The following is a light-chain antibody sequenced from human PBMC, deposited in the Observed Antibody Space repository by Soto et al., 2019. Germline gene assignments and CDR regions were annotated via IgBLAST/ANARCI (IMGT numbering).Light chain of an antibody. CDR1: QRISTY. J-gene: IGKJ1*01. CDR2: AAS. CDR3: QQCYSSPRT. Sequence: DIQMTQSPSTLSAGVGDRVTITCRASQRISTYLNWYQQKPGKAPTLLIYAASSLQSGVPSRFSGGGSGTDFTLTINTLQPEDFATYFCQQCYSSPRTFGQGTKVEI. V-gene: IGKV1-39*01.